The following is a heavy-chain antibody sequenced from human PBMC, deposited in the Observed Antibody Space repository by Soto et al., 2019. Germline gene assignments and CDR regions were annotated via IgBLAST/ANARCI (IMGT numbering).Heavy chain of an antibody. CDR2: IGHLETT. D-gene: IGHD2-15*01. J-gene: IGHJ5*01. Sequence: SETLSLTCSVSGVAMTYGGYSWSWIRQSPEKGLEWLGYIGHLETTYYNPSFKSRLSLSIDRTRNQFSLSLSSMTAADKAVYYCATVVTPGTRHTDFDSRGQGVSVTVSS. CDR3: ATVVTPGTRHTDFDS. CDR1: GVAMTYGGYS. V-gene: IGHV4-30-2*06.